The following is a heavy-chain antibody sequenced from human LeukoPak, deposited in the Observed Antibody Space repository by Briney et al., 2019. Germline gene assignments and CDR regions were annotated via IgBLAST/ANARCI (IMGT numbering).Heavy chain of an antibody. J-gene: IGHJ4*02. CDR1: GYTFTSYY. CDR2: INPSGSST. D-gene: IGHD2-21*02. CDR3: ARGSQGTYCGGDCYSFDY. Sequence: ASVKVSFKASGYTFTSYYMHWVRQAPGQGLAWMGIINPSGSSTSYAQKFQGRVTMTRDTSTSTVYMELSSLRSEDTAVYYCARGSQGTYCGGDCYSFDYWGQGTLVTVSS. V-gene: IGHV1-46*01.